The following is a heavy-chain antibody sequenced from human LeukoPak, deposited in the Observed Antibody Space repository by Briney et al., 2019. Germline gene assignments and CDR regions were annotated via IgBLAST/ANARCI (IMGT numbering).Heavy chain of an antibody. CDR3: ARFAAGGSYYYYMDV. Sequence: GGSLRLSCAASGFTVSSNYMSWVRQAPGKGLEWVAVIYSGGSTEYADSVKGRFTISRDNSKNTLYLQMNSLRAEDTAVYYCARFAAGGSYYYYMDVWGKGTTVTVSS. J-gene: IGHJ6*03. CDR2: IYSGGST. V-gene: IGHV3-66*01. D-gene: IGHD6-25*01. CDR1: GFTVSSNY.